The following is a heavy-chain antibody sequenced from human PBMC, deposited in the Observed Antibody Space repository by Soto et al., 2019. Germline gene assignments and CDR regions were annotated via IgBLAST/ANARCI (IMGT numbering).Heavy chain of an antibody. CDR2: IVNDGSEQ. D-gene: IGHD4-17*01. J-gene: IGHJ4*02. CDR1: GFSFSTHG. Sequence: QVQLVESGGGVVRPGRSLRLSCAATGFSFSTHGMHWVRQAPGKGLEWVAVIVNDGSEQQYADSVKGRFTISRDNARTILYLQMNHLRAEETALYFGARDDLYGDNGLVLWGQGTLVTVSS. CDR3: ARDDLYGDNGLVL. V-gene: IGHV3-33*01.